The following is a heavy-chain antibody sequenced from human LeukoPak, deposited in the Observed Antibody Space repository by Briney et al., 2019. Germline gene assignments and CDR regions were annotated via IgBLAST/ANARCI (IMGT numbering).Heavy chain of an antibody. CDR1: GFTFSSYA. D-gene: IGHD3-10*01. J-gene: IGHJ4*02. Sequence: GGSLRLSCAASGFTFSSYAMSWVRQAPGKGLEWVSAISGSGGSTYYADSVKGQFTISRDNSKNTLYLQMNSLRAEDTAVYYCARGRTIGSGSYYDYFDYWGQGTLVTVSS. V-gene: IGHV3-23*01. CDR3: ARGRTIGSGSYYDYFDY. CDR2: ISGSGGST.